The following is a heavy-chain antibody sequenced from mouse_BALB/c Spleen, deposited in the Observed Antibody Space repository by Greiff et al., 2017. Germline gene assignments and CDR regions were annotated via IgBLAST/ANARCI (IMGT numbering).Heavy chain of an antibody. CDR3: ARGRDYGSSYGFAY. D-gene: IGHD1-1*01. Sequence: EVQLQESGGGLVKPGGSLKLSCAASGFTFSSYAMSWVRQTPEKRLEWVASISSGGSTYYPDSVKGRFTISRDNARNILYLQMSSLRSEDTAMYYCARGRDYGSSYGFAYWGQGTLVTVSA. J-gene: IGHJ3*01. CDR1: GFTFSSYA. CDR2: ISSGGST. V-gene: IGHV5-6-5*01.